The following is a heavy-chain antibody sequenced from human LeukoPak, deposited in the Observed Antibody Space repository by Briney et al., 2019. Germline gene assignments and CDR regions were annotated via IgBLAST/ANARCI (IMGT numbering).Heavy chain of an antibody. V-gene: IGHV4-59*01. CDR1: GGTISTYY. J-gene: IGHJ5*02. CDR3: AGDRGARPTHINWFDR. Sequence: AETLSLTCAASGGTISTYYLDWIRQAPGKGLEWIGYLYYDGNTNYNPSLKSRVSTSLKTSKNQLFLKLASVTGADTAALYSAGDRGARPTHINWFDRWSEGTLVTVSS. D-gene: IGHD1-26*01. CDR2: LYYDGNT.